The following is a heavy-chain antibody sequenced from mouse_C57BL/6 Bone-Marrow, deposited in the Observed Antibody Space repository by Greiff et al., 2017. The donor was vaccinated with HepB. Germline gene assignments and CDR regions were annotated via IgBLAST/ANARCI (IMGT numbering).Heavy chain of an antibody. Sequence: EVKLMESGGDLVKPGGSLKLSCAASGFTFSSYGMSWVRQTPDKRLEWVATISSGGSYTYYPDSVKGRFTISRDNAKNTLYLQMSSLKSEDTAMYYCARHGYDYEESAMDYWGQGTSVTVSS. J-gene: IGHJ4*01. CDR3: ARHGYDYEESAMDY. CDR2: ISSGGSYT. CDR1: GFTFSSYG. V-gene: IGHV5-6*01. D-gene: IGHD2-4*01.